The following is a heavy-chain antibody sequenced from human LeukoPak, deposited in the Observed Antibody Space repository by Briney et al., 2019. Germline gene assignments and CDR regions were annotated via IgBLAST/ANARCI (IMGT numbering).Heavy chain of an antibody. D-gene: IGHD6-13*01. J-gene: IGHJ4*02. CDR3: ARVMKSSSWYESLLGY. CDR2: INPNSGGT. CDR1: GYTLTGYY. V-gene: IGHV1-2*02. Sequence: ASVKVSCKASGYTLTGYYTHWVRQAPGQGLEWMGWINPNSGGTNYAQKFQGRVTMTRDTSISTAYMELSRLRSDDTAVYYCARVMKSSSWYESLLGYWGQGTLVTVSS.